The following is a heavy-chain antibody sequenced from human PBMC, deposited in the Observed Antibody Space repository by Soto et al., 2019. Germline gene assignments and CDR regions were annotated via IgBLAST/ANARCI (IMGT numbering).Heavy chain of an antibody. J-gene: IGHJ4*02. Sequence: GGSLRLSCAASGFTFSSYGMHWVRQAPGKGLEWVAVISYDGSNKYYADSVKGRFTISRDNSKNTLYLQMNSLRAEDTAVYYCAKIPDSSGYRGGGTDFDYWGQGTLVTVSS. D-gene: IGHD3-22*01. CDR1: GFTFSSYG. CDR3: AKIPDSSGYRGGGTDFDY. CDR2: ISYDGSNK. V-gene: IGHV3-30*18.